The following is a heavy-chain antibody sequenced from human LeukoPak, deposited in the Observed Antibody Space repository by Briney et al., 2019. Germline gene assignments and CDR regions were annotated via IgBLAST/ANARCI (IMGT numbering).Heavy chain of an antibody. CDR1: GGSISSGSYY. CDR3: ARDSNDFWSGYFDY. CDR2: IYSSGST. Sequence: SQTLSLTCTVSGGSISSGSYYWSWIRQPAGEGLEWIGRIYSSGSTNYNPSLKSRVTISVDTSKNQLSLKLTSVTAADTAVYYCARDSNDFWSGYFDYWGQGTLVPVSS. J-gene: IGHJ4*02. D-gene: IGHD3-3*01. V-gene: IGHV4-61*02.